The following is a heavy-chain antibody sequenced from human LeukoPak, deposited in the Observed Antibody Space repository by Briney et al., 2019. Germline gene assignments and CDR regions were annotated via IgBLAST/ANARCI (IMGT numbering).Heavy chain of an antibody. V-gene: IGHV4-59*01. CDR3: ARGRGSSWYLSGDPSGEWYFDL. J-gene: IGHJ2*01. CDR2: IYYRGST. Sequence: SETLSLTCTVSGGSISSYYWSWIRQPPGKGLECIGYIYYRGSTNYNRSLKSRVTISVDTSKNQFSLKLSSVTAADTAVYYCARGRGSSWYLSGDPSGEWYFDLWGRGTLVTVSS. CDR1: GGSISSYY. D-gene: IGHD6-13*01.